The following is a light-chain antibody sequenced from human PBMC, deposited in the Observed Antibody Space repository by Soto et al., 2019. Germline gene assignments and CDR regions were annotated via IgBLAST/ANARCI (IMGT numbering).Light chain of an antibody. Sequence: DIVMTQFPSSLSSSPGERATITCRANQGVSSHLAWYQHKPARAPRLLIFGASDLASGIPARFSGSGSGTDFTLTISSLEADDFAVYYCQQRTTWPITFGGGTKVEI. J-gene: IGKJ4*01. CDR1: QGVSSH. CDR2: GAS. CDR3: QQRTTWPIT. V-gene: IGKV3-11*01.